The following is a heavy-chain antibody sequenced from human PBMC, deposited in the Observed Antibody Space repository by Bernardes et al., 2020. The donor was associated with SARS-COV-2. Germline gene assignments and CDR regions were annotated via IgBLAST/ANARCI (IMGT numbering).Heavy chain of an antibody. CDR1: GATFTFSNYA. Sequence: SVKVSCKASGATFTFSNYAINWVRQAPGQGLEWMGGIIPIFGTANSAQKFQGRVTITADKSTSTAYLELTSLRSEDTAGYYCAVDLGFWSGYYYYGMDVWGQGTTVTVSS. CDR3: AVDLGFWSGYYYYGMDV. CDR2: IIPIFGTA. J-gene: IGHJ6*02. V-gene: IGHV1-69*06. D-gene: IGHD3-3*01.